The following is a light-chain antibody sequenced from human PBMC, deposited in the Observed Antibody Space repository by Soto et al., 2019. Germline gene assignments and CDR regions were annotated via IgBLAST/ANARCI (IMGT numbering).Light chain of an antibody. V-gene: IGKV3-11*01. CDR1: QSVSSY. CDR3: QKRSNWPVT. Sequence: EIVLTQSPATLSLSPGEGATLSCRASQSVSSYLAWYQQKPGQAPRLLIYDAYNRATGIPARFSGSGSGTDFTLTISSLEPEDFAVYSCQKRSNWPVTFGLGTKVEV. J-gene: IGKJ1*01. CDR2: DAY.